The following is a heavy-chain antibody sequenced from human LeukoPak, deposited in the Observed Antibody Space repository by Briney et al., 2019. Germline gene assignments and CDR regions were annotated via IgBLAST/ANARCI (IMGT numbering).Heavy chain of an antibody. CDR3: ARRNDYGDYVSAFDI. J-gene: IGHJ3*02. D-gene: IGHD4-17*01. CDR2: IYHSGST. V-gene: IGHV4-30-2*01. CDR1: GGSISSGGYS. Sequence: SETLSLTCAVSGGSISSGGYSWSWIPQPPGKGLEWIGYIYHSGSTYYNPSLKSRVTISVDRSKNQFSLKLSSVTAADTAVYYCARRNDYGDYVSAFDIWGQGTMVTVSS.